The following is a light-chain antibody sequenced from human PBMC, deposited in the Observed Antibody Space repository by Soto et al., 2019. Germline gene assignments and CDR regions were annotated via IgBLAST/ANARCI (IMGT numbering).Light chain of an antibody. V-gene: IGKV1-5*01. CDR1: QNINNW. CDR3: QQGYSTTPIT. CDR2: DAS. Sequence: DIQMTQSPSALSASVGDRVTITCRASQNINNWLAWYQQKPGKAPNLLIYDASNLESGVPARFSGSGSGTEFTLTISSLQPDDFATYYCQQGYSTTPITFGQGTRLEIK. J-gene: IGKJ5*01.